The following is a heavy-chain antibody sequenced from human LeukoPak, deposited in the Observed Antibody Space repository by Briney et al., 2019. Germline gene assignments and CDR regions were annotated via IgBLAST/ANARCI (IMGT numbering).Heavy chain of an antibody. J-gene: IGHJ4*02. CDR1: GYTFTSYG. D-gene: IGHD1-26*01. Sequence: ASVKVSCKASGYTFTSYGISWVRQAPGQGLEWMGWISAYNGNTNYAQKLQGRVTMTTDTSTSTAYMELSSLRSEDTAVYYCASPKYSGSYYHADYFDYWGQGTLVTVSS. V-gene: IGHV1-18*01. CDR2: ISAYNGNT. CDR3: ASPKYSGSYYHADYFDY.